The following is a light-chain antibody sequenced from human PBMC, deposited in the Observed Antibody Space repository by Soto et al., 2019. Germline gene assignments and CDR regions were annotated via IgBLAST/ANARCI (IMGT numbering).Light chain of an antibody. V-gene: IGKV3D-15*01. CDR3: QQYNNWPPGT. J-gene: IGKJ2*02. Sequence: EIVMTQSPATLSVSLGERANLSCRASQSVSSNLAWYQQKPGQAPRLLIYGASTRATGIPARFSGSGSGTEFTLTISSLQSEDFAVYYCQQYNNWPPGTFGQGTKLEI. CDR2: GAS. CDR1: QSVSSN.